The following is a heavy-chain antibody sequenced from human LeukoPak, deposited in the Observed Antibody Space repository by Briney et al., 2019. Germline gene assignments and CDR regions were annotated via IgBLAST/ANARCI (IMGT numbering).Heavy chain of an antibody. Sequence: PSETLSLTCTVSGGSISSGSYYWTWIRQAAGKGLEWIGRVYTSGTTNYNPSLQSRVTISVDTSKNQFSLRLSSVTAADTAVYYCARDRSDTIFDYWGQGTLVTVSS. CDR1: GGSISSGSYY. CDR2: VYTSGTT. J-gene: IGHJ4*02. D-gene: IGHD6-6*01. CDR3: ARDRSDTIFDY. V-gene: IGHV4-61*02.